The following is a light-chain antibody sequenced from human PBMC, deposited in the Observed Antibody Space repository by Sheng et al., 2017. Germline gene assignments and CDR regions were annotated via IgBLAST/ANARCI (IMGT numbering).Light chain of an antibody. CDR2: DDS. Sequence: SYELTQPPSVAVAPGQTATIPLCGKRHWRKSVHWYQQKPGLAPVVVVYDDSGRPSGIPERFSGSKSGNTATLTITRVDAGDEADYYCQVWDSTSDHEVFGGGTKVTVL. J-gene: IGLJ3*02. CDR1: HWRKS. V-gene: IGLV3-21*02. CDR3: QVWDSTSDHEV.